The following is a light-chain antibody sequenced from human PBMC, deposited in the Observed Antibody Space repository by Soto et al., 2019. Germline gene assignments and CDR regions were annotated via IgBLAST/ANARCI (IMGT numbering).Light chain of an antibody. Sequence: EIVLTQSPGTLSLSPGERATLSCRASQSVSSSNLAWYQQKPGQAPRLLIYGASTRATGIPARFSGSGSGTEFTLTISSLQSEDFAVYSCQQYNNWPRTFGQGTKV. CDR1: QSVSSSN. J-gene: IGKJ1*01. CDR2: GAS. CDR3: QQYNNWPRT. V-gene: IGKV3-15*01.